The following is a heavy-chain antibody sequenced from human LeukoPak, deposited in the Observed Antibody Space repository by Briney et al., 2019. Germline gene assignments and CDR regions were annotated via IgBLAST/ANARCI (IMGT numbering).Heavy chain of an antibody. Sequence: SQTLSLTCTVSGGSISSGGYYWSWIRQPPGRGLEWIGYIYQSGSTYYNPSLKSRVTISVDRSKNQFSLKLSSVTAADTAMYYCARGGGRGYDFWSGYYWDFDYWGQGTLVTVSS. CDR3: ARGGGRGYDFWSGYYWDFDY. CDR1: GGSISSGGYY. J-gene: IGHJ4*02. D-gene: IGHD3-3*01. V-gene: IGHV4-30-2*01. CDR2: IYQSGST.